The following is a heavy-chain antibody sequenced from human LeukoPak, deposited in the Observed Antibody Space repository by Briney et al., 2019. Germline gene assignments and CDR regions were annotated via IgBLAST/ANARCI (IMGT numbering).Heavy chain of an antibody. D-gene: IGHD3-3*01. CDR1: GGSFSSYY. Sequence: PSETLSLTCAVYGGSFSSYYWSWIRQPPGKGLEWIGYIYYSGNTNYNPSLKSRVTISIDTSKNQFSLRLSSATAADTAVYYCARSDDFWSGYNWFDPWGQGTLVTVS. CDR3: ARSDDFWSGYNWFDP. CDR2: IYYSGNT. J-gene: IGHJ5*02. V-gene: IGHV4-59*01.